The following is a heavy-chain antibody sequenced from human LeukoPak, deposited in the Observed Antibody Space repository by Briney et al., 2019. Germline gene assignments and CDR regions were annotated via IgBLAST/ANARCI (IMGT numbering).Heavy chain of an antibody. J-gene: IGHJ4*02. CDR2: IRSKPYGGTT. V-gene: IGHV3-49*03. CDR3: TRERMEAAGDYFDY. D-gene: IGHD2-15*01. CDR1: GFSFSNYA. Sequence: GGSLRLSCVPSGFSFSNYAMSWFRQAPGKGLEWVGFIRSKPYGGTTEYAASVKGRFTISRDDSKSIAYLQMNSLKTEDTAVYYCTRERMEAAGDYFDYWGQGTLVTVSS.